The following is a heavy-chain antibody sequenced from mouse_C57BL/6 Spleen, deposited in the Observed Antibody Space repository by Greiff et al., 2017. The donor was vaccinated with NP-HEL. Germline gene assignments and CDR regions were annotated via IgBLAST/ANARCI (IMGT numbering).Heavy chain of an antibody. CDR2: INPNNGGT. CDR3: ARNYYGSSYGD. V-gene: IGHV1-26*01. D-gene: IGHD1-1*01. J-gene: IGHJ2*01. CDR1: GYTFTDYY. Sequence: EVQLQQSGPELVKPGASVKISCKASGYTFTDYYMNWVKQSHGKSLEWIGDINPNNGGTSYNQKFKGKATLTVDKSSSTAYMELSSLTSDDSAVYCCARNYYGSSYGDWGKGTTLTVSS.